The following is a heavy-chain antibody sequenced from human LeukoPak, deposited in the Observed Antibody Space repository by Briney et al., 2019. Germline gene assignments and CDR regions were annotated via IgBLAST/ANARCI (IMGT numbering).Heavy chain of an antibody. CDR1: GFTFSSYG. CDR3: AKDGRIVVVPAAGGADY. D-gene: IGHD2-2*01. V-gene: IGHV3-30*02. CDR2: IRYDGSNK. Sequence: SGGSLRLSCAASGFTFSSYGMHWVRQAPGKGLEWVAFIRYDGSNKYYADSVKGRFTISRDNSKNTLYLQMNSLRAEDTAVYYCAKDGRIVVVPAAGGADYWGQGTLVTVSS. J-gene: IGHJ4*02.